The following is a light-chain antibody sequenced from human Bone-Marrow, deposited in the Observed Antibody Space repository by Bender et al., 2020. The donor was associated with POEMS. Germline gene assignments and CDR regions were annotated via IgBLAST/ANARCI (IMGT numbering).Light chain of an antibody. CDR1: SSNIGAGYD. Sequence: QSVLTPPPSVSGAPGQRVTISCTGSSSNIGAGYDVQWYQHLPGTAPNLLIYGYNNRPSGVPDRFPGSKSGTSASLALTGLQAEDEGDYYCQSYDNSLGGWVFGGGTKLTVL. CDR3: QSYDNSLGGWV. J-gene: IGLJ3*02. CDR2: GYN. V-gene: IGLV1-40*01.